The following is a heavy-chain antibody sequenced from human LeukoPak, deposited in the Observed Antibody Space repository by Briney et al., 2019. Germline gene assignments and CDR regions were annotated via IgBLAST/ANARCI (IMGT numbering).Heavy chain of an antibody. Sequence: SETLSLTCTVSGGSISSGRYWRSWIRQHPGKGLEWIGYVYNSGSTYYSPSLGSRLSMSVDTSKNQFSLNLKSVTAADTAVYFCARAILTASGSVWYFNLWGRGTLVTVSS. CDR2: VYNSGST. V-gene: IGHV4-31*03. D-gene: IGHD3-3*01. CDR3: ARAILTASGSVWYFNL. CDR1: GGSISSGRYW. J-gene: IGHJ2*01.